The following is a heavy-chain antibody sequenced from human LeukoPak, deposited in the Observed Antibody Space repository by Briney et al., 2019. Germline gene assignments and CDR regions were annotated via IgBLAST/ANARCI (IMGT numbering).Heavy chain of an antibody. D-gene: IGHD3-22*01. J-gene: IGHJ1*01. CDR1: GFTFSSYA. CDR2: ISGSGGST. V-gene: IGHV3-23*01. Sequence: PGGSLRLSCAASGFTFSSYAMSWVRQAPGKGLEWVSAISGSGGSTYYADSVKGRFTISRDNSKNTLYLQMNSLRAEDTAVYYCAKEGSGGRITMIVPGDFQHWGQGTLVTVSS. CDR3: AKEGSGGRITMIVPGDFQH.